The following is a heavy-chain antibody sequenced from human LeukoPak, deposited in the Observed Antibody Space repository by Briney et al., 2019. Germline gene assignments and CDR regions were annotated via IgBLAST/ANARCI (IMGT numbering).Heavy chain of an antibody. J-gene: IGHJ5*02. V-gene: IGHV3-21*01. CDR3: ARERVQSIAPRPGWFDP. Sequence: GGSLRLSCEASGFTFSSYSMNWVRQAPGEGLEWVSSISSSSDYIYYADSMRGRFAISRDNAKNSLYLQMNSLRADDTAVYYCARERVQSIAPRPGWFDPWGRGTLVTVSS. CDR2: ISSSSDYI. CDR1: GFTFSSYS. D-gene: IGHD6-6*01.